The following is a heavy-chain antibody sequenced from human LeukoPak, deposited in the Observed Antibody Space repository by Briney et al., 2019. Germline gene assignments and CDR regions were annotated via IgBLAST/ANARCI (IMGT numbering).Heavy chain of an antibody. Sequence: PSETLSLTCTVSGGSISSYYWSWIRQPPGKGLEWIGYIYYSGSTNYNPSLKSRVTISVDTSKNQFSLKLSSVTAADTAVYYCARDRRGATDYWGQGTLVTVSS. CDR1: GGSISSYY. CDR2: IYYSGST. V-gene: IGHV4-59*01. CDR3: ARDRRGATDY. J-gene: IGHJ4*02. D-gene: IGHD5-12*01.